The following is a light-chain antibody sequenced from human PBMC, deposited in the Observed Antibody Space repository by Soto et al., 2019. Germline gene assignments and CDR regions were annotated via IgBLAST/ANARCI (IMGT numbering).Light chain of an antibody. Sequence: EIVLTQSPGTLSLSPGERATLSCRASQSISSNYLAWFQQKPGQAPRLLIYGASTRATGIPDRFSGSGSGTDFTLTISRLEPEDFAVYHCQQYDDPMTFGQGTKVDIK. CDR3: QQYDDPMT. CDR1: QSISSNY. J-gene: IGKJ1*01. CDR2: GAS. V-gene: IGKV3-20*01.